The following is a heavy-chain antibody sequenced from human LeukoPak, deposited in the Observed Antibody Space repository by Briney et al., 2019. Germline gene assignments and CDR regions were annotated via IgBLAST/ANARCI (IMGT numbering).Heavy chain of an antibody. D-gene: IGHD6-13*01. CDR3: AKGSSSWYYYYGMDV. J-gene: IGHJ6*02. CDR1: GFTFSSYG. CDR2: ISPDGNDK. Sequence: GGSLRLSCAASGFTFSSYGKHWVRQAPGKGLEWVAIISPDGNDKYYADSVKGRFTISRDNSKNTLYLQMNSLRAEDTAVYYCAKGSSSWYYYYGMDVWGQGTTVTVSS. V-gene: IGHV3-30*18.